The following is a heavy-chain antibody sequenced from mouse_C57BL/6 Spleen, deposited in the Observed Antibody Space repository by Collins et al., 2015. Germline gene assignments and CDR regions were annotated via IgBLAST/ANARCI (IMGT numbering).Heavy chain of an antibody. Sequence: EYMGYISYSGSTYYNPSLKSRISITRDTSKNQYYLQLNSVTTEDTATYYCATTGFAYWGQGTLVTVSA. V-gene: IGHV3-8*01. CDR2: ISYSGST. D-gene: IGHD1-1*01. CDR3: ATTGFAY. J-gene: IGHJ3*01.